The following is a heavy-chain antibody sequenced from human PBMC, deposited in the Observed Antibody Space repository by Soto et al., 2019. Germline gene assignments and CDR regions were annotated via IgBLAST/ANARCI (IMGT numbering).Heavy chain of an antibody. D-gene: IGHD2-15*01. CDR2: INPSGGST. J-gene: IGHJ4*01. Sequence: AASVKASCKASGDTFTSYSMHWARQAPGQGLEWMGIINPSGGSTSYAQRFQGRVTMTRGTSTSTVYMELRSLRSEDTAVYYCARVYCNSGSCHSFDYWGHGTPVTVSS. CDR1: GDTFTSYS. CDR3: ARVYCNSGSCHSFDY. V-gene: IGHV1-46*03.